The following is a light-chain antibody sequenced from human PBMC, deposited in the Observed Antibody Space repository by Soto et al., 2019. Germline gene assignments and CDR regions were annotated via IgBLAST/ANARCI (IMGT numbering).Light chain of an antibody. CDR2: GAS. V-gene: IGKV3-20*01. CDR1: QSVSSSY. Sequence: EIVLTQSPGTLSLSPGERATLSCRASQSVSSSYLAWYQQKPGQAPRLLIYGASSRATGIPDRFSGSGSGTDFTLTISRLEPEAFAVYYCQQYHNWPPLTFGGGTKVEIK. J-gene: IGKJ4*01. CDR3: QQYHNWPPLT.